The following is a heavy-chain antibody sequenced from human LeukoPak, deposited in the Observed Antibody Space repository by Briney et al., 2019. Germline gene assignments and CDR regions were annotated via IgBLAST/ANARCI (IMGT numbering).Heavy chain of an antibody. D-gene: IGHD3-9*01. CDR1: GGSISSYY. Sequence: SETLSLTCTVSGGSISSYYWSWIRQPPGKGLEWIGYIYYSGSTNYNPSLKSRVTISVDTSKNQFSLKLSSVTAAGTAVYYCAREDISTGLDYWGQGTLVTVSS. V-gene: IGHV4-59*01. CDR3: AREDISTGLDY. J-gene: IGHJ4*02. CDR2: IYYSGST.